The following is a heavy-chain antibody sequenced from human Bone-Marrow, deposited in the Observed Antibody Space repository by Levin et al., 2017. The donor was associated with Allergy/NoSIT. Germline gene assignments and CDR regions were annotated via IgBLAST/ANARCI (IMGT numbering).Heavy chain of an antibody. CDR2: IKSKTDGEIT. J-gene: IGHJ4*02. CDR1: GFNFVEAW. CDR3: LVGAPG. Sequence: RGESLKISCAASGFNFVEAWMNWVRQAPGKGLEWVGRIKSKTDGEITDYAAPVKGRFSISRDDSKATVYLQMNSLKSEDTAVYYCLVGAPGWGQGTLVTVSS. D-gene: IGHD1-26*01. V-gene: IGHV3-15*07.